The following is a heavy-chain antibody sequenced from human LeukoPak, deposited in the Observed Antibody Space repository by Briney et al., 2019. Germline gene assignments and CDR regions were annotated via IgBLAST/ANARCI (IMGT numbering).Heavy chain of an antibody. CDR1: GGSISSGDYY. V-gene: IGHV4-30-4*01. CDR3: ASEYYYDSSGYGGAFDI. D-gene: IGHD3-22*01. CDR2: IYYSGST. J-gene: IGHJ3*02. Sequence: SETLSLTCTVSGGSISSGDYYWSWIRQPPGKGLERIGYIYYSGSTYYNPSLKSRVTISVDTSKNQFSLKVSSVTAADTAVYYCASEYYYDSSGYGGAFDIWGQGTMVTVSS.